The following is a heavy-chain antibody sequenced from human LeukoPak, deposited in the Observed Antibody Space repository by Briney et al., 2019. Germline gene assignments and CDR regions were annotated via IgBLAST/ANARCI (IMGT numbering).Heavy chain of an antibody. CDR1: GFTFSSYS. CDR3: ARDHSSWSLPPWGAFDI. V-gene: IGHV3-21*01. J-gene: IGHJ3*02. CDR2: ISSSSSYI. D-gene: IGHD6-13*01. Sequence: GGSLRLSCAASGFTFSSYSMNWVRQAPGKGLEWVSSISSSSSYIYYADSVKGRFTISRDNAKNSLYLQMNSLRAEDTAVYYRARDHSSWSLPPWGAFDIWGQGTMVTVS.